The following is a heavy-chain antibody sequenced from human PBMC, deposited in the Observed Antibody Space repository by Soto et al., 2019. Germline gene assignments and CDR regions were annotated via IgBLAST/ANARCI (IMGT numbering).Heavy chain of an antibody. D-gene: IGHD1-7*01. V-gene: IGHV3-74*01. J-gene: IGHJ4*02. Sequence: DVQLVESGGRLVQPGGSLRLSCAASGFTFSDYWLHWVRQTPGKGLVWVSRIKFDGSTTNYADSMKGRVTLSRDNAKNTVYLQMDSLRTDDTAVYDCARGARNYYYFDYWGQGTLVTVSS. CDR2: IKFDGSTT. CDR1: GFTFSDYW. CDR3: ARGARNYYYFDY.